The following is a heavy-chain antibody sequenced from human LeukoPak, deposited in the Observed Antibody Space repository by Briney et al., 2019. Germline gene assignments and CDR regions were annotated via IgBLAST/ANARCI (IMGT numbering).Heavy chain of an antibody. Sequence: SGTLSLTCAVSGGSISSSNWWSWVRQPPGKGLEWIGEIYHSGSTNYNPSLKSRVTISVDKSKNQFSLKLSSVTAADTAVYYCARSFGYYYDSSGDYWGQGTLVTVPS. CDR3: ARSFGYYYDSSGDY. CDR2: IYHSGST. J-gene: IGHJ4*02. V-gene: IGHV4-4*02. CDR1: GGSISSSNW. D-gene: IGHD3-22*01.